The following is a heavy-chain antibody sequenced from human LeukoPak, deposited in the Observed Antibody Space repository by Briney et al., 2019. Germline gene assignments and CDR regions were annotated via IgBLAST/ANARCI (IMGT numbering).Heavy chain of an antibody. D-gene: IGHD6-13*01. J-gene: IGHJ3*02. CDR1: GGSISSHY. CDR3: ARDHSSSGTGAFDI. V-gene: IGHV4-59*11. CDR2: IYYSGST. Sequence: PSETLSLTCTVSGGSISSHYWSWIRQPPGKGLEWIGYIYYSGSTYYNPSLKSRVTISVDTSKNQFSLKLSSVTAADTAVYYCARDHSSSGTGAFDIWGQGTMVTVSS.